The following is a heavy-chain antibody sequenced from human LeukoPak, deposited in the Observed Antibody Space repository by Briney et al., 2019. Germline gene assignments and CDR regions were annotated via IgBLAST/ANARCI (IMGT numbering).Heavy chain of an antibody. CDR1: GYSFTSYW. V-gene: IGHV5-51*01. CDR2: IYPGDSDT. J-gene: IGHJ5*02. Sequence: GESLKISCRGSGYSFTSYWIGWVRQMPGKGLEWMGIIYPGDSDTRYSPSFQGQVTISADKSISTAYLQWSSLKASDTAMYYCAKGNYYDSSGYYGNWFDPWGQGTLVTVSS. D-gene: IGHD3-22*01. CDR3: AKGNYYDSSGYYGNWFDP.